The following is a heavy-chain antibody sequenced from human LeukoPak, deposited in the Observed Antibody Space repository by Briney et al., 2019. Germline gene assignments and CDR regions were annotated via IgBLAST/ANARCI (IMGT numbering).Heavy chain of an antibody. CDR3: ARDGYGDYVGVLDY. Sequence: GGSLRLSCAASGFIVSSKYMSWVRQAPGKGLEWVSIIYSGGTTYYADSVKGRFTLSRDNSKNTLYLQMSNLRAEDTAMYYCARDGYGDYVGVLDYWGQGTLVTVSS. J-gene: IGHJ4*02. V-gene: IGHV3-66*01. CDR1: GFIVSSKY. CDR2: IYSGGTT. D-gene: IGHD4-17*01.